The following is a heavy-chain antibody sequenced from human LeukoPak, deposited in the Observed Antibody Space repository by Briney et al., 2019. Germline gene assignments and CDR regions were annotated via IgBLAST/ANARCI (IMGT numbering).Heavy chain of an antibody. J-gene: IGHJ3*01. CDR3: VRDFDGDFDAFDV. CDR1: GLIFDDFA. Sequence: TRGCLRLSCAVSGLIFDDFAMHWVRHVPREGVEWVSGISWNGDYIRYADSVNSRFTISRDNAKNSPNLQMTSLRREDTALYFCVRDFDGDFDAFDVWGQGTKVTVSS. D-gene: IGHD4-17*01. CDR2: ISWNGDYI. V-gene: IGHV3-9*01.